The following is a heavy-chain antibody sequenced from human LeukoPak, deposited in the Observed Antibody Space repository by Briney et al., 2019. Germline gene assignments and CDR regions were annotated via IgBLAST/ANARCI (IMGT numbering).Heavy chain of an antibody. CDR3: TTIAAAGYLDY. J-gene: IGHJ4*02. CDR2: IKSKSDGGTA. V-gene: IGHV3-15*01. CDR1: GFTFSNAW. Sequence: GGSLRLSCVASGFTFSNAWMSWVRQAPGKGLEWVGRIKSKSDGGTADYAAPVKGRFTISRDDSKNTLSLQMNSLTTEDTAVYYCTTIAAAGYLDYWGQGTLVTVSS. D-gene: IGHD6-13*01.